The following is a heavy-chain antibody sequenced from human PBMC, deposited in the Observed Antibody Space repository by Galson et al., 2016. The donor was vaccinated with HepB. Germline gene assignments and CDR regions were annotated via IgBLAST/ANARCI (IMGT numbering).Heavy chain of an antibody. V-gene: IGHV3-30*18. Sequence: SLRLSCAASGFTFSNYGMHWVRQAPGKGLEWVAVISNDGNDKYYADSVKGRFTISRVNSKNTSYLEMNSLRDEDTAVYFCAKARFATPISFLVDDWGQGTLVTVSS. J-gene: IGHJ4*02. CDR1: GFTFSNYG. D-gene: IGHD3-10*01. CDR2: ISNDGNDK. CDR3: AKARFATPISFLVDD.